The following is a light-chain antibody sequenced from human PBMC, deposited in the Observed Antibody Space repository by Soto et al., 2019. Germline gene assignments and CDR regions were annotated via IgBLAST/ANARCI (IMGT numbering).Light chain of an antibody. CDR3: QQYKGLSLT. J-gene: IGKJ4*01. V-gene: IGKV3-20*01. CDR2: GAS. Sequence: EIVLTQSPGTLSLSPGERATLSCRASQSVSSSYLAWYQQKPGQAPRLLIYGASSRATGIPDRFSGSGSGTDFTLTITSLHPDDFATYYCQQYKGLSLTFGGGTKVEI. CDR1: QSVSSSY.